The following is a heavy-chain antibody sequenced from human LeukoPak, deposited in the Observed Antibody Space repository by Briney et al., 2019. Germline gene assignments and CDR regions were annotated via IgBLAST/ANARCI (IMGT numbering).Heavy chain of an antibody. CDR1: GGSISSYY. CDR2: IYYSGST. D-gene: IGHD2-21*02. Sequence: PSETLSLTCTVSGGSISSYYWSWIRQPPGKGLEWIGSIYYSGSTSYNPSLKSRVTISVDTFTNQFSLWLSSVTAADTAVYYCARVGIVVVAAIYWYFDLWGRGTLVTVSS. J-gene: IGHJ2*01. V-gene: IGHV4-39*07. CDR3: ARVGIVVVAAIYWYFDL.